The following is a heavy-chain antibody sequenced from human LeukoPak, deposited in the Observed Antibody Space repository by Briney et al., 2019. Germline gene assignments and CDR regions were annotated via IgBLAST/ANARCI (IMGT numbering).Heavy chain of an antibody. CDR3: ARRRLGNYDLDC. CDR2: VSYSGST. CDR1: GGSISGYY. J-gene: IGHJ4*02. Sequence: SETLSLTCTVSGGSISGYYWNWIRQPRGKGLEWIGYVSYSGSTNYNPSLESRVTISVDTSKNQFSLKLSSVTAADTAVYYCARRRLGNYDLDCWGQGTLVTVSS. D-gene: IGHD1-7*01. V-gene: IGHV4-59*08.